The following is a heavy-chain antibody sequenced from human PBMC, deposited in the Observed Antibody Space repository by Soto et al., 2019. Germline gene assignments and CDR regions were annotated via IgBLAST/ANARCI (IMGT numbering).Heavy chain of an antibody. V-gene: IGHV3-30-3*01. D-gene: IGHD3-3*01. Sequence: QVQLVESGGGVVQPGRSLRLSCAASGFTFSSYAMHWVRQAPGKGLEWVAVISYDGSNKYYADSVKGRFTISRDNSKNTLYLQMNSLRAEDTAGYYCARDLEWYPTGGWNYWGQGTLVTVSS. CDR1: GFTFSSYA. CDR2: ISYDGSNK. CDR3: ARDLEWYPTGGWNY. J-gene: IGHJ4*02.